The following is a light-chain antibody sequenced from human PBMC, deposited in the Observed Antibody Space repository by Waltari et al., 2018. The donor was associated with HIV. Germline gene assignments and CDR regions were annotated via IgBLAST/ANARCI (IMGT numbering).Light chain of an antibody. Sequence: SSELTQPPSVSVSPGQTARISCSGDTLSKQYAYWYQQKPGQAPVVVIIKDTERPSGIPVRFSGSSSGTTVTLTIRGVQAEDEADYYCQSSDNSEHMIFGGGTKLTVL. CDR2: KDT. CDR1: TLSKQY. J-gene: IGLJ2*01. V-gene: IGLV3-25*03. CDR3: QSSDNSEHMI.